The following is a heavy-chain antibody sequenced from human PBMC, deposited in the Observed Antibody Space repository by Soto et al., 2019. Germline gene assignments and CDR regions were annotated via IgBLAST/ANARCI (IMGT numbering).Heavy chain of an antibody. D-gene: IGHD3-10*01. CDR1: GGSFSGYY. J-gene: IGHJ2*01. V-gene: IGHV4-34*01. CDR3: ARVGSGTTRKYWYFDL. Sequence: QVQLQQWGAGLLKPSETLSLTCAVYGGSFSGYYWNWIRQPPGKGLEWIGEISHSGSTKYNPSLETRVTISVDTSKNQFSLKLTSVTAADTAVYYCARVGSGTTRKYWYFDLWGRGTLVTVSS. CDR2: ISHSGST.